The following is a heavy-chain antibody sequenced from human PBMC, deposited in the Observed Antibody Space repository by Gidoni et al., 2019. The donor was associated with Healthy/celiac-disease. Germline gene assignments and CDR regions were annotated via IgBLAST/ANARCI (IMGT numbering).Heavy chain of an antibody. CDR2: TYYRSKWYN. D-gene: IGHD6-13*01. CDR3: ARDRILKLIAAAGTAYYYYGMDV. J-gene: IGHJ6*02. CDR1: GDSVSSNSAA. V-gene: IGHV6-1*01. Sequence: QVQLQQSGPGLVKPSQTLSLTCAISGDSVSSNSAALNWIKQSPSRGLEWLGRTYYRSKWYNDYAVSVKSRITINPDTSKNQFSLQLNSVTPEDTAVYYCARDRILKLIAAAGTAYYYYGMDVWGQGTTVTVSS.